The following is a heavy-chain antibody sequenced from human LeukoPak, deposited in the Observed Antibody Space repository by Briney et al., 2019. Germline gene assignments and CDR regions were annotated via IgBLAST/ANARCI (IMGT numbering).Heavy chain of an antibody. CDR1: GGSISPYY. CDR3: ARDDYNHQRFDP. D-gene: IGHD3-10*01. CDR2: IYYSGST. Sequence: SETLSLTCTVSGGSISPYYWSWIRQPPGKGLEWIGYIYYSGSTNYNPSLKSRVTISVDTSKNQFSLKLSSVTAADTAVYYCARDDYNHQRFDPWGQGTLVTVSS. J-gene: IGHJ5*02. V-gene: IGHV4-59*12.